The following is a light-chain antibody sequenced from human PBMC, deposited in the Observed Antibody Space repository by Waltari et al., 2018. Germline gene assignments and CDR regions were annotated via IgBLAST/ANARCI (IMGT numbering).Light chain of an antibody. CDR1: QSVGRT. CDR3: QKYGTLPAT. Sequence: GERATLSCRATQSVGRTLAWYQQKPGQAPRLLIYDASSRATGIPDRFSGSGYGTDFSLTISRLEPEDFAVYYCQKYGTLPATFGQGTKVEIK. J-gene: IGKJ1*01. V-gene: IGKV3-20*01. CDR2: DAS.